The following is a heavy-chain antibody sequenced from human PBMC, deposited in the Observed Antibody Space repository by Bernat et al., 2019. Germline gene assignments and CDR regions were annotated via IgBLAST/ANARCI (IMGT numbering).Heavy chain of an antibody. J-gene: IGHJ4*02. CDR1: GGSISSSNW. CDR3: ARDDYYDSSGYKPLDY. Sequence: QVQLQESGPGLVKPSGTLSLTCAVSGGSISSSNWWSWVRQPPGKGVEWIGEIYHSGSTNYNPSLKSRVTISVDKSKNQFSLKPSSVTAADTAVYYCARDDYYDSSGYKPLDYWGQGTLVTVSS. CDR2: IYHSGST. D-gene: IGHD3-22*01. V-gene: IGHV4-4*02.